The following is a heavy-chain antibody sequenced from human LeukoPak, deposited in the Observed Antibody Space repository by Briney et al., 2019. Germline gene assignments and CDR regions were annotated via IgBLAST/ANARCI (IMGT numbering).Heavy chain of an antibody. D-gene: IGHD2-2*01. CDR1: GFTSSSYG. CDR3: ARDRVEYSSTSCYVGYYYYYYMDV. V-gene: IGHV3-30*02. Sequence: GGSLRLSCAASGFTSSSYGMHWVRQAPGTGLEWVAFIRYDGSNKYYEDSVKGRFTISRDNSKNTLYLQMNSLRAEDTAVYYWARDRVEYSSTSCYVGYYYYYYMDVWGKGTTVTVSS. CDR2: IRYDGSNK. J-gene: IGHJ6*03.